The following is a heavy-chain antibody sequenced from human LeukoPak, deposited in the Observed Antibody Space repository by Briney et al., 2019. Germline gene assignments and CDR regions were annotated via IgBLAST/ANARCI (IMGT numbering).Heavy chain of an antibody. CDR3: ARFLGRITISGVVPYGMDV. D-gene: IGHD3-3*01. Sequence: PGGSLRLSCAASGFTVSSNYMTWVRQAPGKGLEWVSLIYSAGGKYYTDSVKGRFTISRHSSKNTLYLQMNSLRGEDTAVYYCARFLGRITISGVVPYGMDVWGQGTTVTVSS. CDR1: GFTVSSNY. J-gene: IGHJ6*02. CDR2: IYSAGGK. V-gene: IGHV3-53*04.